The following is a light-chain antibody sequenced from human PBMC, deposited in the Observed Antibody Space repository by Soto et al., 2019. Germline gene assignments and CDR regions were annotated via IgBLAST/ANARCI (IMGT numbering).Light chain of an antibody. Sequence: QSVLTQPPSASGTPGQRVTISCSGSSSNIGSNYVYWYQQLPGTAPKLLIYRNNQRPSGVPDRFSGSKSGTSASLAISGLRSADEADYYCAAWDDSRSGPVFGGGTKLTVL. CDR3: AAWDDSRSGPV. CDR2: RNN. V-gene: IGLV1-47*01. J-gene: IGLJ2*01. CDR1: SSNIGSNY.